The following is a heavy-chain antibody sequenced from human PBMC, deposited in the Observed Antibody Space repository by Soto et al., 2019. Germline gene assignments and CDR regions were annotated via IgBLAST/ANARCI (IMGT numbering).Heavy chain of an antibody. CDR3: ARVNIITIFGVSNWFDP. V-gene: IGHV4-34*01. J-gene: IGHJ5*02. Sequence: SETLSLTCAVYGGSFSGYYWSWIRQPPGKGLEWIGEINHSGSTNYNPSLKSRVTISVDTSKNQFSLKLSSVTAADTAVYYCARVNIITIFGVSNWFDPWGQGTLVTVSS. D-gene: IGHD3-3*01. CDR1: GGSFSGYY. CDR2: INHSGST.